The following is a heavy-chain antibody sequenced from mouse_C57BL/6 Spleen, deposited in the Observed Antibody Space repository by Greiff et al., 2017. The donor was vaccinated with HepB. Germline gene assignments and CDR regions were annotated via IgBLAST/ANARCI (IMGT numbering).Heavy chain of an antibody. CDR3: TSIPGYFDV. CDR2: IDPENGDT. D-gene: IGHD2-3*01. J-gene: IGHJ1*03. Sequence: VQLQQSGAELVRPGASVKLSCTASGFNIKDDYMHWVKQRPEQGLEWIGWIDPENGDTEYASKFQGKATITADTSSNTAYLQLSSLTSEDTAVYYCTSIPGYFDVWGTGTTVTVSS. CDR1: GFNIKDDY. V-gene: IGHV14-4*01.